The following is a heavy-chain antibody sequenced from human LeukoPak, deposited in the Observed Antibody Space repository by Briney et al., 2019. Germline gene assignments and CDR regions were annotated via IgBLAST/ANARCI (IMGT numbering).Heavy chain of an antibody. V-gene: IGHV3-30-3*01. Sequence: GGSLRLSCAASGFTFSRYAMHWVRQAPGKGLEWVAVISYDGSNKYYADSVKGRFTISRDNSKNTLYLQMNSLRAEDTAVYYCARPTAGGDYIDYWGQGTLVTVSS. CDR3: ARPTAGGDYIDY. CDR1: GFTFSRYA. J-gene: IGHJ4*02. D-gene: IGHD3-10*01. CDR2: ISYDGSNK.